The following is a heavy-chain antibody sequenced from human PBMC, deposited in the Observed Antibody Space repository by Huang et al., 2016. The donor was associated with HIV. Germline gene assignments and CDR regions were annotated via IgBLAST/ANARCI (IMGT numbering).Heavy chain of an antibody. CDR2: ISDDGSKK. V-gene: IGHV3-30*18. D-gene: IGHD1-26*01. J-gene: IGHJ4*02. Sequence: VQLVESGGGVVQPGRSLRLAGAASGFSFSNYGLHWVRQAAGKGLEGVAVISDDGSKKYYAHSVKGRFTISRDTSENKVYLQMNSLRHEDTAVYYCAKDGADEEWDIDYWGQGTLVTVSS. CDR3: AKDGADEEWDIDY. CDR1: GFSFSNYG.